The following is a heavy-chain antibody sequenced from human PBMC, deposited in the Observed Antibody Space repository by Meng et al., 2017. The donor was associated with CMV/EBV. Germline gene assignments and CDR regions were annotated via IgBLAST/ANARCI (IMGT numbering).Heavy chain of an antibody. J-gene: IGHJ4*02. CDR2: INHSGST. D-gene: IGHD6-13*01. V-gene: IGHV4-34*01. CDR3: ARGGIAAAGPFDY. Sequence: QVQLQQWGAGLLKTSDPLSLTCAVYGGSFSGYCWSWIRQPPGKGLEWIGEINHSGSTNYNPSLKSRVTISVDTSKNQFSLKLSSVTAADTAVYYCARGGIAAAGPFDYWGQGTLVTASS. CDR1: GGSFSGYC.